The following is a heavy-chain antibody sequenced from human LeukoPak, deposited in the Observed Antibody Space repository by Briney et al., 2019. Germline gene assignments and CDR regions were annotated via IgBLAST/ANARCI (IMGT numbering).Heavy chain of an antibody. Sequence: SETLSLTCAVYGESFSGYYWSWIRQAPGKGLEWIGEINHSGSTNCNPSFKSRVTISVDTSKNQFSVRLSSVTAADTAVYYCARHSRTFYDILTRPYGGCFDYWGQRTLVTVSS. CDR3: ARHSRTFYDILTRPYGGCFDY. CDR2: INHSGST. D-gene: IGHD3-9*01. J-gene: IGHJ4*02. CDR1: GESFSGYY. V-gene: IGHV4-34*01.